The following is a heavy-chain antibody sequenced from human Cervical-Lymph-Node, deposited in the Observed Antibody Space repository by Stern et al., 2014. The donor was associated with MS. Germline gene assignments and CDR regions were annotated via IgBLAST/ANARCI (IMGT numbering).Heavy chain of an antibody. D-gene: IGHD1-1*01. CDR2: IIPIFGTP. Sequence: VQLAAPGAEVKKPGSSVKVSCKASGGTFSSYGISWVRQAPGQGLEWMGGIIPIFGTPNYAQKFQGRVTITADESTSTAYMELSSLRSEDTAVYSCAGLNSAYYYGMDVWGQGTTVTVSS. CDR1: GGTFSSYG. V-gene: IGHV1-69*01. J-gene: IGHJ6*02. CDR3: AGLNSAYYYGMDV.